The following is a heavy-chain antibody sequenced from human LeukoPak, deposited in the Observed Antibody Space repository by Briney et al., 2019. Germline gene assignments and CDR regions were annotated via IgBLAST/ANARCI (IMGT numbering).Heavy chain of an antibody. Sequence: GGSLRLSYAASGFTFSSYSMNWVRQAPGKGLEWVSSISSSSSYIYYADSVKGRFTISRDNAKNSLYLQMNSLRAEDTAVYYCAREAYDTRAANNWFDPWGQGTLVTVSS. CDR2: ISSSSSYI. D-gene: IGHD3-22*01. CDR1: GFTFSSYS. CDR3: AREAYDTRAANNWFDP. J-gene: IGHJ5*02. V-gene: IGHV3-21*01.